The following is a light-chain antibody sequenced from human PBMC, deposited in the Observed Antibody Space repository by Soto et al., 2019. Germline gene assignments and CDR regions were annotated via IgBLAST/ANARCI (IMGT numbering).Light chain of an antibody. CDR1: QYINTR. CDR2: QTS. J-gene: IGKJ1*01. Sequence: EIVMTQSPATLSVSPGERVTLSCRASQYINTRLAWYQHRPGQAPRLLIYQTSLRAAGIPARFSASGSGIDFTLTISDVQPEDFALYYCHQRQSWPRTFGQGTKVDIK. V-gene: IGKV3D-15*03. CDR3: HQRQSWPRT.